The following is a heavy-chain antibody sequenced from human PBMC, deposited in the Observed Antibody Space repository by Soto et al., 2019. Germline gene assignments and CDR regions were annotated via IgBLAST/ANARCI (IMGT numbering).Heavy chain of an antibody. D-gene: IGHD6-25*01. CDR3: ARDSGYYGMDV. CDR2: INAGNGNT. V-gene: IGHV1-3*01. CDR1: VYTFTSYA. J-gene: IGHJ6*02. Sequence: AASVKVSCKASVYTFTSYAMHWVRQAPGQRLEWMGWINAGNGNTKYSQKFQGRVTITRDTSASTAYMELSSLRSEDTAVYYCARDSGYYGMDVWGQGTTVTVSS.